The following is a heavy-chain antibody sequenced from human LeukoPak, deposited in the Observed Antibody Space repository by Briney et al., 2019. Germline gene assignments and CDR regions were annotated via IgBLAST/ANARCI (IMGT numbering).Heavy chain of an antibody. CDR1: GFTFDDYA. Sequence: GGSLRLSCAASGFTFDDYAMSWVRQTPGKGLEWVSGTNWDGGRTGYADSVKGRFTISRDNSKNMVFLQMSGLRAEDTALYYCTKVLWGLTLLSSDYWGQGTLVTVSS. CDR2: TNWDGGRT. J-gene: IGHJ4*02. V-gene: IGHV3-20*04. D-gene: IGHD3-16*01. CDR3: TKVLWGLTLLSSDY.